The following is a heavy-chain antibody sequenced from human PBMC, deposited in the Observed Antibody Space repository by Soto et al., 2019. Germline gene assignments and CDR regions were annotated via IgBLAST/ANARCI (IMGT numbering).Heavy chain of an antibody. CDR3: ASDQRDKFSTGWYRIDY. J-gene: IGHJ4*02. CDR1: GFNFSTYA. Sequence: QVHLVESGGGVVQPGRSLRVSCVASGFNFSTYAMHWVRQAPGKGLEWVAVISYNGGHEFYADSVKGRFTISRDNSKNXLYLEMRSLRVEETAVYYCASDQRDKFSTGWYRIDYWGQGTLVTVSS. CDR2: ISYNGGHE. D-gene: IGHD6-19*01. V-gene: IGHV3-30-3*01.